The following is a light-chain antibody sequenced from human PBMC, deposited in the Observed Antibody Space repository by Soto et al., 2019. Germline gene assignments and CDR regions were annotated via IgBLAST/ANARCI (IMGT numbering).Light chain of an antibody. CDR2: AAS. Sequence: DIQLTQSPSFLSASVGDRVTITCRASQTISSWLAWYQQKPGRAPKLLIYAASTLQSGVPSRFSGSGSGTEFTLTITSLQPEDFATYYCQQLNSFPITFGQGTRLE. V-gene: IGKV1-9*01. J-gene: IGKJ5*01. CDR1: QTISSW. CDR3: QQLNSFPIT.